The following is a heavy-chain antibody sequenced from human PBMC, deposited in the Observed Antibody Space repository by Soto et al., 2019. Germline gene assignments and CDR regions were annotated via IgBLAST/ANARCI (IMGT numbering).Heavy chain of an antibody. Sequence: QVQLQQWGAGLLKPSETLSLTCAIYDGSSNNYYWSWIRQPPGKGLEWIGVINHSGSTNYNASLKSRVTISEDTSKKQFSLELRFVTAADTAVYYCARGGLIRGVLYYWGQGTLVTVSS. CDR1: DGSSNNYY. CDR3: ARGGLIRGVLYY. D-gene: IGHD3-10*01. V-gene: IGHV4-34*01. J-gene: IGHJ4*02. CDR2: INHSGST.